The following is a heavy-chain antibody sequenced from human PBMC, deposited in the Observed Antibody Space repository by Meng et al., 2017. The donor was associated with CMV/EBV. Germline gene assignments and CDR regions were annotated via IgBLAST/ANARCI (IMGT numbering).Heavy chain of an antibody. V-gene: IGHV1-2*02. D-gene: IGHD2-21*01. CDR2: INPNSGGT. J-gene: IGHJ4*02. CDR1: GYTFTGYD. CDR3: ARSFCGGDCYATFDY. Sequence: SGYTFTGYDMHWVRQAPGQGLEWMGWINPNSGGTDYAQKLQGRVTMTRDTSISTAYMELSRLRSDDTAVYYCARSFCGGDCYATFDYWGQGTLVTVSS.